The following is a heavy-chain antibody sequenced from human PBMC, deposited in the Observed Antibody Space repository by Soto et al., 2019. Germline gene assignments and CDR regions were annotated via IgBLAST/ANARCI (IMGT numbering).Heavy chain of an antibody. Sequence: QLQLQESGPGLVKPSETLSLTCTVSGASISSGSFYWGWIRQPPGKGLESIANIYYDGSTYYNPSLKSRVTIALDTSKNQFSLRLSSVAAADTAVYYCAMSHIVPRLLMYPYDYWGQGTLVTVSS. V-gene: IGHV4-39*01. CDR3: AMSHIVPRLLMYPYDY. CDR1: GASISSGSFY. D-gene: IGHD6-6*01. CDR2: IYYDGST. J-gene: IGHJ4*02.